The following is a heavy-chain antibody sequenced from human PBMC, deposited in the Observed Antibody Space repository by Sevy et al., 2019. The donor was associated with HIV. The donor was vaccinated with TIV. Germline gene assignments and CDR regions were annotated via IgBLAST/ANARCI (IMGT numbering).Heavy chain of an antibody. V-gene: IGHV4-59*08. D-gene: IGHD3-16*01. CDR2: IHYSGNT. Sequence: SETLSLTCAVSGGSINNYYWSWIRQPPEKGLEFIGWIHYSGNTNYNPSVSSRVSMSVDTSRNQFSLKLNSVTDADTAVYYCTRGVGGPGVRITFGGVKYAFDFWGQGRMVTVSS. J-gene: IGHJ3*01. CDR3: TRGVGGPGVRITFGGVKYAFDF. CDR1: GGSINNYY.